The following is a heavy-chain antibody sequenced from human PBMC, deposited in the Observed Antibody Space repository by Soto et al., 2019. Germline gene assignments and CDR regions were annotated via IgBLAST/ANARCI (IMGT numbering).Heavy chain of an antibody. J-gene: IGHJ4*02. CDR3: AKFGGDVLPNRSGYYYGAGY. V-gene: IGHV3-23*01. Sequence: EVQLLESGGGLVQPGGSLRLSCAASGFTFSSYAMSWVRQAPGKGLEWVSAIRGSGGSTYYADSVKGRFTISRDKSKHTLYLQMNSLRADDTAVYYCAKFGGDVLPNRSGYYYGAGYWGQGTLVTVSS. CDR2: IRGSGGST. D-gene: IGHD3-22*01. CDR1: GFTFSSYA.